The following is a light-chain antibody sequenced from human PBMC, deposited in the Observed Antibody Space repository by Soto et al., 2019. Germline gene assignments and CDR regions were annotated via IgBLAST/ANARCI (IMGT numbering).Light chain of an antibody. J-gene: IGKJ4*01. Sequence: GDRVTITCRASQTISTWMAWYQQKPGKAPKLLVYDASTLQSGVASRFSGSGSGTEFTLIISGLQPDDSATYYCQQGNSFPLTFGGGTKVDI. CDR1: QTISTW. CDR3: QQGNSFPLT. V-gene: IGKV1-5*01. CDR2: DAS.